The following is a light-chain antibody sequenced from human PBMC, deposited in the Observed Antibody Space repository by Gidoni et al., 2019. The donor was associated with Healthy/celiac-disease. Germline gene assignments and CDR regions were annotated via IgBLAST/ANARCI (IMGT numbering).Light chain of an antibody. J-gene: IGLJ2*01. CDR3: QSYDSSLSGFVV. V-gene: IGLV1-40*01. CDR2: GNS. Sequence: QSVLPPPPSVSGAPGPRVTISCTGSSSNIGAGYDVHWYQQLPGTAPKLLIYGNSNRPSGVPDRFSGSKSGTSASLAITGLQAEDEADYYCQSYDSSLSGFVVFGGGTKLTVL. CDR1: SSNIGAGYD.